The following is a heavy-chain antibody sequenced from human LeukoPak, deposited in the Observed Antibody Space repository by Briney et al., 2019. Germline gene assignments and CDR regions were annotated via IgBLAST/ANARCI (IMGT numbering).Heavy chain of an antibody. CDR1: GGSINSGDYY. CDR3: ARRRARRAVAGDYYFDY. D-gene: IGHD6-19*01. V-gene: IGHV4-39*01. Sequence: PSETLSLTCTVSGGSINSGDYYWSWIRQPPGKGLEWIGSIYYSGSTYYNPSLKSRVTISVDTSKNQFSLKLSSVTAADTAVYYCARRRARRAVAGDYYFDYWGQGTLVTVS. J-gene: IGHJ4*02. CDR2: IYYSGST.